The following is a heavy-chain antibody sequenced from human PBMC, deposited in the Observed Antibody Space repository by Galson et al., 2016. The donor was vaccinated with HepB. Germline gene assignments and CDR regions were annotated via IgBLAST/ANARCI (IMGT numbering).Heavy chain of an antibody. J-gene: IGHJ6*04. CDR2: ISWNSGYI. CDR3: ARVVPRPDYGMDV. Sequence: SLRLSCAASGFSFDDYAVHWVRQAPGKGLEWVSGISWNSGYIGYADSVKGRFTIFRDNAKKFLFLQMNSLRSEDTALYYCARVVPRPDYGMDVWGEGTTVTVSS. V-gene: IGHV3-9*01. D-gene: IGHD6-6*01. CDR1: GFSFDDYA.